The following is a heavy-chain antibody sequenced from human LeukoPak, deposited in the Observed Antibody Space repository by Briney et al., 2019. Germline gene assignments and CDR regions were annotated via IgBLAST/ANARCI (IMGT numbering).Heavy chain of an antibody. J-gene: IGHJ4*02. CDR3: ARVERPGIAVAVDFDY. Sequence: ASVKVSCKASGYTSTGYYMHWVRQAPGQGLEWMGWINPNSGGTNYAQKFQGRVTMTRDTSISTAYMELSRLRSDDTAVYYCARVERPGIAVAVDFDYWGQGTLVTVSS. CDR2: INPNSGGT. CDR1: GYTSTGYY. D-gene: IGHD6-19*01. V-gene: IGHV1-2*02.